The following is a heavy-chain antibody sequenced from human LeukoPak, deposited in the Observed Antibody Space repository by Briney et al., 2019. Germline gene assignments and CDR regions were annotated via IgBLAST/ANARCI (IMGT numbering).Heavy chain of an antibody. D-gene: IGHD3-10*01. Sequence: PGGPLRLSCAASGLTFSSYWMSWVRQAPGKGLEWVANIKQDGSEKYYVDSVKGRFTISRDNAKNSLYLQMNSLRAEDTAVYYCARDRVGRFGELLGFDYWGQGTLVTVSS. CDR3: ARDRVGRFGELLGFDY. CDR2: IKQDGSEK. CDR1: GLTFSSYW. J-gene: IGHJ4*02. V-gene: IGHV3-7*01.